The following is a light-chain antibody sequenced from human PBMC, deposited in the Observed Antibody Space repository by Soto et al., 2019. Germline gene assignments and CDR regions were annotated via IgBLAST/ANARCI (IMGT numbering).Light chain of an antibody. J-gene: IGKJ2*01. CDR3: QQYENLPPYT. CDR2: DAS. V-gene: IGKV1-33*01. Sequence: DIQMTQSPSSLSASVGDRVTITCQASQDISYYLNWYQQKPGKAPKLLIYDASKLETGVPSRFSGGGSGTDFTFTISSLQPVDTATYYCQQYENLPPYTFGQGTKLEIK. CDR1: QDISYY.